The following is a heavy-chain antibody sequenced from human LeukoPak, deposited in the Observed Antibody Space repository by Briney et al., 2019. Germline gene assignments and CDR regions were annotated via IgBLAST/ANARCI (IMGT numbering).Heavy chain of an antibody. CDR2: IRYDGSNE. CDR1: GFTFTRYD. Sequence: QPGGSLRLSCAASGFTFTRYDMYWVRQAADKGLEWVASIRYDGSNEYYVDSVKGRFTISRDNSNNTLYLQMNSLRGDDTAVYYCAKDGRAAGASLYYFDHWGQGTLVTVSS. D-gene: IGHD1-26*01. V-gene: IGHV3-30*02. CDR3: AKDGRAAGASLYYFDH. J-gene: IGHJ4*02.